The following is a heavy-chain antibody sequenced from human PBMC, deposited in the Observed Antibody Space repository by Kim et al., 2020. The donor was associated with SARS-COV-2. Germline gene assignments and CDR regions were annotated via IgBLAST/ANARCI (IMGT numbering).Heavy chain of an antibody. CDR2: ISSSSSYI. CDR3: ARDNPAFGLSFWSGYNNYYYYYGMDV. J-gene: IGHJ6*02. D-gene: IGHD3-3*01. Sequence: GSLRLSCAASGFTFSSYSMNWVRQAPGKGLEWVSSISSSSSYIYYADSVKGRFTISRDNAKNSLYLQMNSLRAEDTAVYYCARDNPAFGLSFWSGYNNYYYYYGMDVWGHGTTVTVSS. V-gene: IGHV3-21*01. CDR1: GFTFSSYS.